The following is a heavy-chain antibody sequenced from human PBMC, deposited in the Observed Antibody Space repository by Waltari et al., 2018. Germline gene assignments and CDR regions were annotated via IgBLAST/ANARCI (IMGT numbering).Heavy chain of an antibody. CDR1: GFTFSSYD. CDR3: AVVNWNDRTFAI. J-gene: IGHJ3*02. CDR2: IGTSANT. V-gene: IGHV3-13*01. Sequence: EVQLVESGGDLVQPGGSLRLSCAASGFTFSSYDMHWLRQGTGKRLQWVAAIGTSANTFYIDSVKGRFTISRDNAKSSLYLQMNSLRAEDTAMYYCAVVNWNDRTFAIWGQGALVTVSS. D-gene: IGHD1-1*01.